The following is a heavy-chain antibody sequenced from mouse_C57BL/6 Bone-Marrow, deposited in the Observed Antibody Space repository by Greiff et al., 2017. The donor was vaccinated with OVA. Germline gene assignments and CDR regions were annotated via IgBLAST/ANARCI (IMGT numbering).Heavy chain of an antibody. Sequence: QVQLKQPGAELVKPGASVKMSCKASGYTFTSYWITWVKQRPGQGLEWIGDIYPGSGSTNYNEKFKSKATLTVDTSSSTAYMQLSSLTSEDSAVYYCARGERIYYYGSPFAYWGQGTLVTVSA. D-gene: IGHD1-1*01. J-gene: IGHJ3*01. CDR1: GYTFTSYW. CDR2: IYPGSGST. V-gene: IGHV1-55*01. CDR3: ARGERIYYYGSPFAY.